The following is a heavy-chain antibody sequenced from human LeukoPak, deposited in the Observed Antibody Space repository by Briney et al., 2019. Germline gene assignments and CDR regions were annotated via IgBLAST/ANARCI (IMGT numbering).Heavy chain of an antibody. D-gene: IGHD2-15*01. V-gene: IGHV3-30*04. CDR1: GFTFSSYA. CDR3: ARDIYDVVGYFDY. J-gene: IGHJ4*02. Sequence: GRSLRLSCGASGFTFSSYAMRWVRQAPGKGLEWVAVISYDGSNKYYADSVKGRFTISRDNSKNTLYLQMNSLRAEDTAVYYCARDIYDVVGYFDYWGQGTLVTVSS. CDR2: ISYDGSNK.